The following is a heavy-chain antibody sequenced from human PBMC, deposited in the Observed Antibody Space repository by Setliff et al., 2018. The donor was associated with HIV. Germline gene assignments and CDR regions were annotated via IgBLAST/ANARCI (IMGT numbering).Heavy chain of an antibody. CDR3: ATVDGTRYLDY. CDR2: MFRTGTS. V-gene: IGHV4-38-2*01. J-gene: IGHJ4*02. CDR1: GYSIRSGYY. Sequence: SETLSLTRAVSGYSIRSGYYWGWIRQSPGKGLEWIGTMFRTGTSYYNPSLTSRVTISQDTSKNQFSLELTSVTAADTAVYYCATVDGTRYLDYWGQGKLVTVSS. D-gene: IGHD1-1*01.